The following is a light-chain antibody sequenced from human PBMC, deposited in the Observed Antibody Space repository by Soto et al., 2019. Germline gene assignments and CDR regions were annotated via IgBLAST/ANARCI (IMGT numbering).Light chain of an antibody. CDR2: AAF. J-gene: IGKJ5*01. CDR1: EDINSR. V-gene: IGKV1-12*01. CDR3: QQADSFPIT. Sequence: DIQMTQSPSSLSASVVDRVTISCRASEDINSRLAWYQQKPGNAPKLLIYAAFILQSGVPSRFSGYGSGTDFTLSISSLQPEDFATYYCQQADSFPITFGQGTRLEI.